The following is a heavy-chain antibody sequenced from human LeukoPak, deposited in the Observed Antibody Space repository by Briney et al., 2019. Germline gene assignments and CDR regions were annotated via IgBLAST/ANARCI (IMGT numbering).Heavy chain of an antibody. V-gene: IGHV4-39*07. CDR3: ARRRVMIPVRFAFDI. Sequence: SETLSLTCTVSGGSISSSSYYWGWIRQPPGKGLEWIGEINHSGSTNYNPSLKSRVTISVDTSKNQFSLKLSSVTAADTAAYYCARRRVMIPVRFAFDIWGQGTMVTVSS. CDR2: INHSGST. CDR1: GGSISSSSYY. D-gene: IGHD3/OR15-3a*01. J-gene: IGHJ3*02.